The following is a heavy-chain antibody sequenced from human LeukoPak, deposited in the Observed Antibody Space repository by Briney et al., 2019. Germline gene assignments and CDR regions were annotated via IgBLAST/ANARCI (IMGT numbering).Heavy chain of an antibody. J-gene: IGHJ4*02. D-gene: IGHD1-1*01. CDR3: ARAGFALAPHRGTPFDY. Sequence: SETLSLTCAVYGGSFSSYYWSWIRQPPGKGLEWIGEINHSGSTNYKTSLTRRATISVDKSKSQFSLKLNSVAAADTAVYYCARAGFALAPHRGTPFDYWGQGTLVTVSS. CDR1: GGSFSSYY. CDR2: INHSGST. V-gene: IGHV4-34*01.